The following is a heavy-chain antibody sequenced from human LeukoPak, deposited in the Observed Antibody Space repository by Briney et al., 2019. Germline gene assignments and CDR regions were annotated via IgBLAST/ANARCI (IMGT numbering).Heavy chain of an antibody. CDR3: ARAKPKNMVRGLIMRRESRYYFDY. V-gene: IGHV3-53*01. J-gene: IGHJ4*02. Sequence: TGGSLRLSCAAPGFTVSSNYMSWVRQAPGKGLEWVSVIYSGGSTYYADSVKGRFTISRDNSKSTLYIQMNSLRAEDTAVYYCARAKPKNMVRGLIMRRESRYYFDYWGQGTLVTVSS. D-gene: IGHD3-10*01. CDR1: GFTVSSNY. CDR2: IYSGGST.